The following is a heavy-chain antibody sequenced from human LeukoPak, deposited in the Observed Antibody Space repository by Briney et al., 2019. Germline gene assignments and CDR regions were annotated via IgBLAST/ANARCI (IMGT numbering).Heavy chain of an antibody. V-gene: IGHV3-53*01. CDR1: GFTVSSNY. CDR3: ARDGRFSSGSSNWFDP. CDR2: IYSGGST. Sequence: GGSLRLSCAASGFTVSSNYMSWVRQAPGKGLEWVSVIYSGGSTYYADSVKGRFTISRDNSKNTLYLQMNSLRAEDTAVYYCARDGRFSSGSSNWFDPWGQGTLVTVSA. D-gene: IGHD6-19*01. J-gene: IGHJ5*02.